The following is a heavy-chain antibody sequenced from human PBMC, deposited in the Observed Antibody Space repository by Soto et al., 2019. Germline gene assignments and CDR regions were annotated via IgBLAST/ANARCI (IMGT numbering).Heavy chain of an antibody. J-gene: IGHJ4*02. Sequence: GGSLRLSCAASGFPFSSYAMSWVRQAPGKGLEWVSSISGSGSSTYYADSVRGRFTISRDNSKNTLYLQMNNLRAEDPAVYYCAKARDYCTKGTCYPLYYFDYWGQGTQVTVSS. CDR1: GFPFSSYA. CDR2: ISGSGSST. V-gene: IGHV3-23*01. CDR3: AKARDYCTKGTCYPLYYFDY. D-gene: IGHD2-8*01.